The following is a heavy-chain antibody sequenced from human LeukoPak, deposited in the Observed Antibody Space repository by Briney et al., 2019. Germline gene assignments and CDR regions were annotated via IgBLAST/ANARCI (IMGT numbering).Heavy chain of an antibody. J-gene: IGHJ1*01. V-gene: IGHV4-34*01. Sequence: SETLSLTCAVYGGSFSGYYWSWIRQPPGKGLEWIGEINHRGSTNYNPSLKSRVTISVDTSKNQFSLKLSSVTAADTAVYYCARGLRMPRPYGSGSYYIPEYFQHWGQGTLVTVSS. CDR1: GGSFSGYY. CDR3: ARGLRMPRPYGSGSYYIPEYFQH. CDR2: INHRGST. D-gene: IGHD3-10*01.